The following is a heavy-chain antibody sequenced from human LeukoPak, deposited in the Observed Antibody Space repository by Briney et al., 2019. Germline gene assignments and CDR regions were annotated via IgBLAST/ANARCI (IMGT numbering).Heavy chain of an antibody. CDR1: GFTFISYS. V-gene: IGHV3-21*01. CDR2: ISSSSSYI. J-gene: IGHJ4*02. D-gene: IGHD2-8*01. Sequence: GGSLRLSCAASGFTFISYSMNWVRQAPGKGLEWVPSISSSSSYIYYADSVKGRFTISIDNAKNSLYLQMNSLRAEDTAVYYCARDVLMVYAFDYWGQGTLVTVSS. CDR3: ARDVLMVYAFDY.